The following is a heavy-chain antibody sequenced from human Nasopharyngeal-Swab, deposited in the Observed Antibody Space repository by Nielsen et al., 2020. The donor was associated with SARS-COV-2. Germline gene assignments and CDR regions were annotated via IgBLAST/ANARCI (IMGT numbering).Heavy chain of an antibody. Sequence: KVSCKGSGYSFTSYWICWVRQMPGKGLEWMGIIYPGDSDTRYSPSFQGQVTISADKSISTAYLQWSSLKASDTAMYYCARPISDVWFGEFTPLFDYWGQGTLVTVSS. V-gene: IGHV5-51*01. CDR1: GYSFTSYW. CDR3: ARPISDVWFGEFTPLFDY. J-gene: IGHJ4*02. D-gene: IGHD3-10*01. CDR2: IYPGDSDT.